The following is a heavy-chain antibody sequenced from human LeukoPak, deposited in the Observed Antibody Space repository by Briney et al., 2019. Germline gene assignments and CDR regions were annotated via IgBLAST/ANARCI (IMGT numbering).Heavy chain of an antibody. V-gene: IGHV1-69*13. Sequence: GASVKVSCKASGYTFTSYGISWVRQAPGQGLEWMGGIIPIFGTANYAQKFQGRVTITADESTSTAYMELSSLRSEDTAVYYCARPPTSSRGGRYYYMDVWGKGTTVTVSS. J-gene: IGHJ6*03. CDR2: IIPIFGTA. D-gene: IGHD2-15*01. CDR3: ARPPTSSRGGRYYYMDV. CDR1: GYTFTSYG.